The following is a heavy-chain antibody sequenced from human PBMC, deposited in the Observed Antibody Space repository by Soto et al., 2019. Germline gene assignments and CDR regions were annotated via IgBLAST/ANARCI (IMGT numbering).Heavy chain of an antibody. CDR2: ISAHNGNT. V-gene: IGHV1-18*01. CDR1: GYFFTTYG. J-gene: IGHJ4*02. CDR3: ARGRYGDY. Sequence: QFHRVQPGPEGKNPGPPGKVSCKGSGYFFTTYGITWVRQAPGQGLEWMGWISAHNGNTNYAQKLQGRVTVTRDTSTSTAYMELRNLRSDDTAVYYCARGRYGDYWGQGALVTVSS. D-gene: IGHD1-1*01.